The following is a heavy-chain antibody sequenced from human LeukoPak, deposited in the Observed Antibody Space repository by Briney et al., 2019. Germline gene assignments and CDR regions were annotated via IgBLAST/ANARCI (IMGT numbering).Heavy chain of an antibody. Sequence: GGSLRLSCAASGFTFSSYAMSWVRQAPGKGLEWVSAISGSGGSTYYADSVKGRFAISRDNSKNTLYLQMNSLRAEDTAVYYCAKGKGIAAAGTPFDYWGQGTLVTVSS. V-gene: IGHV3-23*01. D-gene: IGHD6-13*01. CDR3: AKGKGIAAAGTPFDY. CDR1: GFTFSSYA. CDR2: ISGSGGST. J-gene: IGHJ4*02.